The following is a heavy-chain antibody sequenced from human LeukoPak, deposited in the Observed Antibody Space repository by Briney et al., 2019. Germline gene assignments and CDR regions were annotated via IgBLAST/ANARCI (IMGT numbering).Heavy chain of an antibody. D-gene: IGHD2-21*02. CDR3: ATYEGSVSGGDIFDY. CDR2: IYYSGST. V-gene: IGHV4-39*01. CDR1: GGSISSSSYY. Sequence: PSETLSLTCTVSGGSISSSSYYWGWIRQPPGKGLEWVGSIYYSGSTYYSPSLKSRVTISVDTSKNQFSLRLSSVTAADTAVYSCATYEGSVSGGDIFDYWGQGTLVTVSS. J-gene: IGHJ4*02.